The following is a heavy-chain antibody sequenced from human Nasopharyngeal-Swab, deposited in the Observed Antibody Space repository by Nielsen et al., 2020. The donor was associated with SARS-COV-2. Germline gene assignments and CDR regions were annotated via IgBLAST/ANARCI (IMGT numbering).Heavy chain of an antibody. CDR1: GGSSSGYF. CDR2: INHSGST. D-gene: IGHD3-16*02. J-gene: IGHJ4*02. CDR3: ARNFGYVWGSYRRHYFDY. Sequence: SETLSLTCAVYGGSSSGYFWSWIRQPPGKGLEWIGEINHSGSTNYNPSLKSRVTISVDTSKNQFSLKLSSVTAADTAVYYCARNFGYVWGSYRRHYFDYWGQGTLVTVSS. V-gene: IGHV4-34*01.